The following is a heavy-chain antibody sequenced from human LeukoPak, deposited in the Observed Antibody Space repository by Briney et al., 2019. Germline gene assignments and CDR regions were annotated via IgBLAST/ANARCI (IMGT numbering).Heavy chain of an antibody. Sequence: SETLSLTCTVSGGSISSSSYYWGWIRQPPGKGLEWIGSIYYSASTYYNPSLKSRVTISVDTSKNQFSLKLSSVTAADTAVYYCARLTGIVVGAFDYWGQGTLVTVSS. CDR2: IYYSAST. J-gene: IGHJ4*02. CDR1: GGSISSSSYY. CDR3: ARLTGIVVGAFDY. V-gene: IGHV4-39*01. D-gene: IGHD3-16*02.